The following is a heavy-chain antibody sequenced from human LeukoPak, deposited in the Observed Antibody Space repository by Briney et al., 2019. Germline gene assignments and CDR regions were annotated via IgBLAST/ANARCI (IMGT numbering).Heavy chain of an antibody. J-gene: IGHJ3*02. V-gene: IGHV3-30*18. Sequence: PGRSLRLSCAASGFTFSSYGMHWVRQAPGKGLEWVAVISYDGSNKYYADSVKGRFTISRDNSKNTLYLQMNSLRAEDTAVYYCAKWNYYYGSIGLENGAFDIWGQGTMVTVSS. D-gene: IGHD3-22*01. CDR2: ISYDGSNK. CDR1: GFTFSSYG. CDR3: AKWNYYYGSIGLENGAFDI.